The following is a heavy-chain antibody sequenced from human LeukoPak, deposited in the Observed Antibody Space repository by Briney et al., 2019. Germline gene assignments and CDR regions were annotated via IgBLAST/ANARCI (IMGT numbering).Heavy chain of an antibody. V-gene: IGHV3-7*03. D-gene: IGHD6-6*01. CDR3: ARDGPYSTSSTHPP. Sequence: GGSLRLSCAASGFTFSSSWMSWVRQAPGKGLEWVANIKQDGSEKYYVGSVKGRFTISRDNAKNSLYLQMDSLRAEDTAVYYCARDGPYSTSSTHPPWGQGTLVTVSS. J-gene: IGHJ5*02. CDR2: IKQDGSEK. CDR1: GFTFSSSW.